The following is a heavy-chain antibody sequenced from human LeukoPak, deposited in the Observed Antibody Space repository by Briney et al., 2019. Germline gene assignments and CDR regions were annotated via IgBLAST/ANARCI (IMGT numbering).Heavy chain of an antibody. Sequence: GGSLRLSCAASGFTFSNAWMSWVRQAPGKGLEWVGRIKSKTDGGTTDYAAPVKGRFTISRDNSKNTLYLQMNSLRTEDTAVYYCTTESSGYYDFWSGYYYYSDCWGQGTLVTVSS. CDR2: IKSKTDGGTT. CDR3: TTESSGYYDFWSGYYYYSDC. D-gene: IGHD3-3*01. V-gene: IGHV3-15*01. CDR1: GFTFSNAW. J-gene: IGHJ4*02.